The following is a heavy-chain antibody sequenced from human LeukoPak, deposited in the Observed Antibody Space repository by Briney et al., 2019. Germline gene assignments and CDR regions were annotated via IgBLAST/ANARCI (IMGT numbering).Heavy chain of an antibody. V-gene: IGHV3-30*18. J-gene: IGHJ4*02. CDR2: ISYDGSNK. D-gene: IGHD2-21*01. CDR1: GYTFSSYD. CDR3: AKETLASYHIDY. Sequence: PGGCLRLSCAASGYTFSSYDMHGVRHARGKGLEWVAVISYDGSNKYYADSVKGRFTISRDNSKNTLYLQINSLRAEDTAVYYCAKETLASYHIDYWGQGTLVTVSS.